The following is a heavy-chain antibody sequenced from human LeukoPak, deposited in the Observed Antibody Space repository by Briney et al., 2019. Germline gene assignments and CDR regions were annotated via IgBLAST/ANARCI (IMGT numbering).Heavy chain of an antibody. CDR3: ARAAAGTLYGMDV. D-gene: IGHD6-13*01. CDR1: GGTPSSYA. Sequence: SVKVSCKASGGTPSSYAVSWVRQAPGQGLEWMGRIIPILGIANYAQKFQGRVTITADKSTSTAYMELSSLRSEDTAVYYSARAAAGTLYGMDVWGQGTTVTVSS. J-gene: IGHJ6*02. V-gene: IGHV1-69*04. CDR2: IIPILGIA.